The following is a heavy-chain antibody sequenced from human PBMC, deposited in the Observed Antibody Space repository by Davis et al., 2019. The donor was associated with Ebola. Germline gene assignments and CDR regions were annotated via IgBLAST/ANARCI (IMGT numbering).Heavy chain of an antibody. J-gene: IGHJ4*02. D-gene: IGHD3-10*01. V-gene: IGHV4-61*01. CDR2: VYYSGGA. CDR3: ARVHSFMEFLIFDP. Sequence: SETLSLTCTVSGGSVSSGSSYWSWIRQPPGKGLESIGYVYYSGGANYSPSLKTRVTMSVDTSKNQFSLSLSSVTAADTAIYYCARVHSFMEFLIFDPWGQGTLVTVSS. CDR1: GGSVSSGSSY.